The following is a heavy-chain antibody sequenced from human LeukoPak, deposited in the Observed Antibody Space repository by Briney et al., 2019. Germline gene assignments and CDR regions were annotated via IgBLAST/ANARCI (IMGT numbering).Heavy chain of an antibody. D-gene: IGHD1-20*01. Sequence: SETLSLTCAVYGGSFSGYYWSWIRQPPGKGQEWIGEINHSGSTNYNPSLKSRVTISVDTSKNQFSLKLSSVTAADTAVYYCSTSITGTANWFDPWGQGTLVTVSS. CDR3: STSITGTANWFDP. CDR2: INHSGST. V-gene: IGHV4-34*01. J-gene: IGHJ5*02. CDR1: GGSFSGYY.